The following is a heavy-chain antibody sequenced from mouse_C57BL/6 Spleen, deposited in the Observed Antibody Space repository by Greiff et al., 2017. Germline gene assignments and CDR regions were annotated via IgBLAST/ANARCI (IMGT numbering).Heavy chain of an antibody. CDR1: GYTFTTYP. CDR2: FHPYNDDT. CDR3: ARGGGIYYDYQAWFAY. V-gene: IGHV1-47*01. Sequence: VQLVESGAELVKPGASVKMSCKASGYTFTTYPIEWMKQNHGKSLEWIGNFHPYNDDTKYNEKFKGKATLTVEKSSSTVYLELSRLTSDDSAVYYCARGGGIYYDYQAWFAYWGQGTLVTVSA. D-gene: IGHD2-4*01. J-gene: IGHJ3*01.